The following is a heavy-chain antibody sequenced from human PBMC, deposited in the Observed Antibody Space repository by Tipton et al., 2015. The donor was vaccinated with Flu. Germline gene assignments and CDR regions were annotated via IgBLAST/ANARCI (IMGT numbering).Heavy chain of an antibody. Sequence: TLSLTCTVSGGSISSGSYYWSWIRKPAGKGLERIGRIYTTGSTNYNPSLKSRVTISADTSKNKCSLELRSVTAADTAVYYCARIYYYGSGDYYLDSWGQGTLVTFSS. D-gene: IGHD3-10*01. CDR1: GGSISSGSYY. CDR3: ARIYYYGSGDYYLDS. CDR2: IYTTGST. V-gene: IGHV4-61*02. J-gene: IGHJ4*02.